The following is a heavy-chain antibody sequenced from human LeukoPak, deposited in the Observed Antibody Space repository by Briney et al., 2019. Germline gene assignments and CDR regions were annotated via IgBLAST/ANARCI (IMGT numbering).Heavy chain of an antibody. V-gene: IGHV4-39*02. J-gene: IGHJ3*02. CDR3: ARELLDYDFWSGYPNDAFDI. CDR1: GGSISSSSYY. Sequence: SETLSLTCTVSGGSISSSSYYWGWIRQPPGKGLEWIGSIYYSGSTYYNPSLKSRVTISVDTSKNQFSLKLSSVTAADTAVYYCARELLDYDFWSGYPNDAFDIWGQGTMVTVSS. CDR2: IYYSGST. D-gene: IGHD3-3*01.